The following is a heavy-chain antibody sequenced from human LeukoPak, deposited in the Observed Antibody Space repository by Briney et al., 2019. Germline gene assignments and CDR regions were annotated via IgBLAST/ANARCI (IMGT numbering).Heavy chain of an antibody. Sequence: GGSLRLSCAASGFTFSSYAMHGVRQAPGKGLEGVAVISYDGSNKYYADSVKGRFTISRDNSKNTLYLQMNSLRAEDTAVYYCARGGWLQFSYYYYGMDVWGQGTTVTVSS. V-gene: IGHV3-30-3*01. CDR2: ISYDGSNK. D-gene: IGHD5-24*01. CDR1: GFTFSSYA. J-gene: IGHJ6*02. CDR3: ARGGWLQFSYYYYGMDV.